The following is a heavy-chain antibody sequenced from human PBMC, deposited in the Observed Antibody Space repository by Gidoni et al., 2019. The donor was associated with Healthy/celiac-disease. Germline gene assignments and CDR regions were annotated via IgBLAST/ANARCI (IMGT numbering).Heavy chain of an antibody. V-gene: IGHV1-46*01. D-gene: IGHD2-15*01. CDR2: INPSGGST. J-gene: IGHJ4*02. Sequence: AQLAQSGAEVKKPGAPVTVSCKAPGYTFPTSYTHWVRQAPGQGLEWMGLINPSGGSTSYAQKFQGRVTMTRDTSTSTVYMELSSLRSEDTAVYYCARVRRGGSNSRASLDYWGQGTLVTVSS. CDR1: GYTFPTSY. CDR3: ARVRRGGSNSRASLDY.